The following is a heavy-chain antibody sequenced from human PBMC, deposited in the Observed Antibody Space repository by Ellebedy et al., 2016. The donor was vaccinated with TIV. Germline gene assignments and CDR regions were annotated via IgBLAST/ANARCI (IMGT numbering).Heavy chain of an antibody. CDR2: IYPGDSDT. CDR1: GYSFTSYW. J-gene: IGHJ6*02. V-gene: IGHV5-51*01. CDR3: ARERPYGDYDQGMDV. Sequence: GESLKISXKGSGYSFTSYWIGWVRQMPGKGLEWMGIIYPGDSDTRYSPSFQGQVTISADKSISTAYLQWSSLKASDTAVYYCARERPYGDYDQGMDVWGQGTTVTVSS. D-gene: IGHD4-17*01.